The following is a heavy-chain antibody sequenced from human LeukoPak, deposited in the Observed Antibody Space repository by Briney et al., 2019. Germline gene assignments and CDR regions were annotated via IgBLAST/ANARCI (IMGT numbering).Heavy chain of an antibody. J-gene: IGHJ4*02. CDR2: VHYSGTT. D-gene: IGHD3-3*01. Sequence: SETLPLTCTVSDGSITNYDWSWVRQPPGKGLEFIGHVHYSGTTDYNPSLRSRVTISIDTSKKHFFLKLKSVTAADTAVYYCASFDSREHDFDYWGQGTLVTVSS. CDR1: DGSITNYD. V-gene: IGHV4-59*01. CDR3: ASFDSREHDFDY.